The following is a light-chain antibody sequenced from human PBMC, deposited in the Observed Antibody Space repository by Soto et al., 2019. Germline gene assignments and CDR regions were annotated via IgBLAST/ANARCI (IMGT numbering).Light chain of an antibody. CDR3: QQYNNWPRT. CDR2: GAS. Sequence: EIVMTQSPATLSVSPGERATLSCRASQSVSSNLAWYQQKPGQAPRLLIYGASTRANCIPARFSGSGSGTEFALPISRLRSEDFAVYYCQQYNNWPRTFGQGTKVEIK. J-gene: IGKJ1*01. V-gene: IGKV3-15*01. CDR1: QSVSSN.